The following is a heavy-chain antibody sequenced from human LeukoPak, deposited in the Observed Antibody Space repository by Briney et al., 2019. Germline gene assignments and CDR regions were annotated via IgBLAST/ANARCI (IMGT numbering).Heavy chain of an antibody. CDR3: ARDLLYSSGRGVFDY. V-gene: IGHV1-18*01. CDR2: ISAYNGNT. Sequence: ASVKVSCKASGYTFTSYGISWVRQAPGQGLEWMGWISAYNGNTNYAQKLQGRVTMTTDTSTSTAYMELRSLRSDDTAVYYCARDLLYSSGRGVFDYWGQGTLVTVFS. CDR1: GYTFTSYG. D-gene: IGHD6-19*01. J-gene: IGHJ4*02.